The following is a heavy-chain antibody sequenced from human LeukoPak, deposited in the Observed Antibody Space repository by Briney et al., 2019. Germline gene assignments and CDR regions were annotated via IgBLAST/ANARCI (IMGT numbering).Heavy chain of an antibody. Sequence: ASVKVSCKASGYTFTSYYMHWVRQAPGQGLEWMGWISAYNGDTKYAQNLQGRVTMTTDTSTSTAYMELRSLRSDDTAVYYCARDRSEFGDYGGYWGQGTLVTVSS. D-gene: IGHD4-17*01. CDR1: GYTFTSYY. CDR2: ISAYNGDT. J-gene: IGHJ4*02. V-gene: IGHV1-18*04. CDR3: ARDRSEFGDYGGY.